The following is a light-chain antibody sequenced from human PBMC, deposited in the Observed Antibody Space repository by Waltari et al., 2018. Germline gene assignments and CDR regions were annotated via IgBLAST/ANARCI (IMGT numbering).Light chain of an antibody. Sequence: QSALTQPPSASGSLGQSVTISCTGTSSDVGGYNYVSWYQQHSGKAPQLMIYAVTKRPSGVPVRFSASKSGSTASLTVSGLQAEDEADYYCSSYAGNSNLVFGGGTKLTVL. V-gene: IGLV2-8*01. CDR3: SSYAGNSNLV. J-gene: IGLJ2*01. CDR2: AVT. CDR1: SSDVGGYNY.